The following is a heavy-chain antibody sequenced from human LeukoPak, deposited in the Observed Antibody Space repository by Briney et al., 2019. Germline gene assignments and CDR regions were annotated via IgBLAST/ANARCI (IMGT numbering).Heavy chain of an antibody. V-gene: IGHV3-7*01. D-gene: IGHD6-13*01. CDR2: IKQDGSEK. J-gene: IGHJ4*02. CDR3: APSSSSPVG. CDR1: GFTFSRYG. Sequence: GGSLRLSCAASGFTFSRYGMHWVRQAPGKGLEWVANIKQDGSEKYYVDSVKGRFTISRDNAKNTLYLQMNSLRAEDTAVYYCAPSSSSPVGWGQGTLVTVSS.